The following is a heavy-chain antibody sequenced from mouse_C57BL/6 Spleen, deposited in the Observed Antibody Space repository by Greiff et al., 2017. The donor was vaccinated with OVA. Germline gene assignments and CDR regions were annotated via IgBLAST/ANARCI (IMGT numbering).Heavy chain of an antibody. V-gene: IGHV1-80*01. J-gene: IGHJ2*01. D-gene: IGHD1-1*01. CDR2: IYPGDGDT. CDR3: ARKDYGSSYYFDY. CDR1: GYAFSSYW. Sequence: VKLMESGAELVKPGASVKISCKASGYAFSSYWMNWVKQRPGKGLEWIGQIYPGDGDTNYNGKFKGKATLTADKSSSTAYMQLSSLTSEDSAVYFCARKDYGSSYYFDYWGQGTTLTVSS.